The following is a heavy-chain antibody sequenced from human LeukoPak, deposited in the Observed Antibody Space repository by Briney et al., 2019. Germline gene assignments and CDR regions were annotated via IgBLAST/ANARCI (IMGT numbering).Heavy chain of an antibody. D-gene: IGHD2-8*01. CDR1: SGSISSSSNY. CDR3: ARLFCTNGVCHFDY. V-gene: IGHV4-39*01. J-gene: IGHJ4*02. Sequence: ASGTLSLTCTVSSGSISSSSNYWGWFRQPPGKGLEWIGSIYYSGSTYYSPSLKSRVTISVDTSKNQYSLRLSSVTAADTAVYYCARLFCTNGVCHFDYWAQGTLVTVSS. CDR2: IYYSGST.